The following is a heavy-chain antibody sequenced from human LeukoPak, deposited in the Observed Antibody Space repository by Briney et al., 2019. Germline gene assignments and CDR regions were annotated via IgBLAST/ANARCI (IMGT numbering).Heavy chain of an antibody. CDR1: GDSITSRTYY. CDR2: IYYSGTT. CDR3: ARHRYYDSWVHTGAFDI. V-gene: IGHV4-39*01. J-gene: IGHJ3*02. Sequence: SETLSLTCTVTGDSITSRTYYWAWIRQPAGQGLEWIGTIYYSGTTYYNPSLKGRVTISLDTSSNQLSLGLTSVIAMDTAIYYCARHRYYDSWVHTGAFDIWGHGTTVTVSS. D-gene: IGHD3-3*01.